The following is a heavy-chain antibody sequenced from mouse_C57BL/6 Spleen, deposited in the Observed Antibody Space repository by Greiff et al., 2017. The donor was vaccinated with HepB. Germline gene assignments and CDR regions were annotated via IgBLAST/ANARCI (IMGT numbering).Heavy chain of an antibody. CDR3: VFSNAYAMDY. J-gene: IGHJ4*01. CDR1: GYTFTSYW. Sequence: QVQLQQPGAELVMPGASVKLSCKASGYTFTSYWMHWVKQRPGQGLEWIGEIDPSDSYTNYNQKFKGKSTLTVDKSSSTAYMQLSSLTSADSAVYYFVFSNAYAMDYWGHGTSLTVSS. V-gene: IGHV1-69*01. CDR2: IDPSDSYT. D-gene: IGHD2-5*01.